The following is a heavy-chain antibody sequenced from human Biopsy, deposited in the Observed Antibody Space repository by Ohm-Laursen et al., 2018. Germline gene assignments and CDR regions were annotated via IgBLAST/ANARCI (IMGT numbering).Heavy chain of an antibody. V-gene: IGHV1-2*02. CDR3: ARERDP. CDR2: IDTINGGA. Sequence: GASVKVSCKASGYTFTGYHVHWVRQAPGHGLEWMGWIDTINGGARYAQKFQGRVTMTRDTSISTAYMELSRLTSDDTAVYYCARERDPWGQGTLVTVSS. CDR1: GYTFTGYH. J-gene: IGHJ5*02.